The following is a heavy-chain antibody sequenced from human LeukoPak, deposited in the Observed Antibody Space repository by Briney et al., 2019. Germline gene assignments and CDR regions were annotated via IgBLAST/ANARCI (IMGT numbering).Heavy chain of an antibody. CDR2: INAGNGNT. J-gene: IGHJ5*02. CDR1: GYTFTSYA. CDR3: ARGRYCSSTSCYNWFDP. Sequence: PSVKVSCKASGYTFTSYAMHWVRQAPGQRLEWMGWINAGNGNTKYSQKFQGRVTITRDTSASTAYMELSSLRSEDTAVYYCARGRYCSSTSCYNWFDPWGQGTLVTVSS. V-gene: IGHV1-3*01. D-gene: IGHD2-2*01.